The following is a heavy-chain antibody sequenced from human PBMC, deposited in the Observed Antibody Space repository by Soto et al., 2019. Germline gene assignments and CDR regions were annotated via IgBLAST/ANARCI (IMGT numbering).Heavy chain of an antibody. D-gene: IGHD6-19*01. Sequence: GGSLRLSCAASGFTFSSYAMHWVRQAPGKGLEWVAVISYDGSNKYYADSVKGRFTISRDNSKNTLYLQMNSLRAEDTAVYYCARQNGGWIYWYFDLWGRGTLVTVSS. V-gene: IGHV3-30-3*01. J-gene: IGHJ2*01. CDR1: GFTFSSYA. CDR3: ARQNGGWIYWYFDL. CDR2: ISYDGSNK.